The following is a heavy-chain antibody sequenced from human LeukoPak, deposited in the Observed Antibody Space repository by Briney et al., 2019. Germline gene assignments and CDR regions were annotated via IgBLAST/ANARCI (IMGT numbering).Heavy chain of an antibody. D-gene: IGHD6-13*01. V-gene: IGHV1-24*01. CDR3: ATRRYSSSWYYYYYGMDV. CDR2: FDPEDGET. Sequence: GASVKVSCKVSGYTLTELSMHWVRQAPGKGLEWMGGFDPEDGETIYAQKFQGRVTMTEDTSTDTAYMELRSLRSEDTAVYYCATRRYSSSWYYYYYGMDVWGQGTTVTVSS. CDR1: GYTLTELS. J-gene: IGHJ6*02.